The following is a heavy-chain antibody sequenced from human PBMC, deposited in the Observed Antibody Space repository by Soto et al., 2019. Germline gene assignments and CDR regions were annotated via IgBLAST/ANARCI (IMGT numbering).Heavy chain of an antibody. CDR2: IYYSGST. D-gene: IGHD1-20*01. CDR1: GGSISSYY. J-gene: IGHJ4*02. CDR3: ARSGITGTTGFFYYFDY. Sequence: PSETLSLTCTVSGGSISSYYWSWIRQPPGKGLEWIGYIYYSGSTNYNPSLKSRVTISVDTSKNQFSLKLSSVTAADTAVYYCARSGITGTTGFFYYFDYWGQGTLVTVSS. V-gene: IGHV4-59*08.